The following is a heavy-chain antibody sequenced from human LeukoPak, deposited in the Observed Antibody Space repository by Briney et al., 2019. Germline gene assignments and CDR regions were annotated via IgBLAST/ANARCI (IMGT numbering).Heavy chain of an antibody. V-gene: IGHV3-23*01. D-gene: IGHD3-10*01. CDR1: GFTFSSYA. J-gene: IGHJ6*02. Sequence: GGSLRLSCAASGFTFSSYAMSWVRQAPGKGLEWVSAISGSGGSTYYADFVKGRFTISRDNSKNTLYLQMNSLRAEDTAVYYCARMSTMVRGMPREMDVWGQGTTVTVSS. CDR2: ISGSGGST. CDR3: ARMSTMVRGMPREMDV.